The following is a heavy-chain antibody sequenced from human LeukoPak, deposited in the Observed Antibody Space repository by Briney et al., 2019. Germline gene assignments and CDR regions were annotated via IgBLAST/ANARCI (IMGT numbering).Heavy chain of an antibody. CDR3: ASPQGVVVPAALGTPDAFDI. Sequence: ASVKVSCKASGGTFSSYAISWVRQAPGQGLEWMGWINPNSGGTNYAQKFQGRVTMTRDTSISTAYMELSRLRSDDTAVYYCASPQGVVVPAALGTPDAFDIWGQGTMVTVSS. CDR1: GGTFSSYA. D-gene: IGHD2-2*01. V-gene: IGHV1-2*02. CDR2: INPNSGGT. J-gene: IGHJ3*02.